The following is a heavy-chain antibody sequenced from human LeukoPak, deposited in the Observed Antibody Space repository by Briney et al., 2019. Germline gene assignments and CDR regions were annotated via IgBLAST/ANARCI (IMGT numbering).Heavy chain of an antibody. CDR3: ARDREVNWFDS. CDR2: IRYDGSNK. V-gene: IGHV3-30*02. Sequence: GGSLRLSCAASGFTFSSYGMHWVRQAPGKGLEWVAFIRYDGSNKYYADSVKGRFTISRDNAKNSLYLQMTNIRVEDTAVYYCARDREVNWFDSWGQGTLVTVSS. CDR1: GFTFSSYG. D-gene: IGHD1-26*01. J-gene: IGHJ5*01.